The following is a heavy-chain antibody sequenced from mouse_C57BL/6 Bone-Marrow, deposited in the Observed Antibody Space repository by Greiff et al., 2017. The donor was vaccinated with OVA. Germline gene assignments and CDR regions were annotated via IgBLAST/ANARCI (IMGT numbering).Heavy chain of an antibody. Sequence: EVHLVESGGGLVKPGGSLKLSCAASGFTFSSYAMSWVRQTPEKRLEWVATISDGGSYTYYPDNVKGRFTISRDNAKNNLNLQMSHLKSEDTAMYYCAKAPTGADDYWGQGTTLTVSS. J-gene: IGHJ2*01. D-gene: IGHD4-1*02. CDR3: AKAPTGADDY. V-gene: IGHV5-4*01. CDR2: ISDGGSYT. CDR1: GFTFSSYA.